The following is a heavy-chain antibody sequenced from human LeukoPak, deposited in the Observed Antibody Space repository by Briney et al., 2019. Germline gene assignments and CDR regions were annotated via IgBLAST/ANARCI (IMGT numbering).Heavy chain of an antibody. D-gene: IGHD3-22*01. CDR1: GGSISSSSYY. CDR2: IYYSGST. Sequence: PSETLSLTCTVPGGSISSSSYYWGWIRQPPGKGLEWIGYIYYSGSTNYNPSLKSRVTISVDTSKNQFSLKLSSVTAADTAVYYCARHGEYYYDSSGYYFNPLQYYFDYWGQGTLVTVSS. V-gene: IGHV4-61*05. J-gene: IGHJ4*02. CDR3: ARHGEYYYDSSGYYFNPLQYYFDY.